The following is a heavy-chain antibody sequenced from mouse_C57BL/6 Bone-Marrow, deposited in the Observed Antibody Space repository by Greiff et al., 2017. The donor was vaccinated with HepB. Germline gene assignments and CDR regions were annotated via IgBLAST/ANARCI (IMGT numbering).Heavy chain of an antibody. CDR1: GFTFSSYA. D-gene: IGHD1-1*02. J-gene: IGHJ4*01. V-gene: IGHV5S21*01. CDR3: TRRTMGGRDYYAMDY. CDR2: ISSGGDYI. Sequence: EVMLVESGEGLVKPGGSLKLSCAASGFTFSSYAMSWVRQTPEKRLEWVAYISSGGDYIYYADTVKGRFTISRDNARNTLYLQMSSLKSEDTAMYYCTRRTMGGRDYYAMDYWGQGTSVTVSS.